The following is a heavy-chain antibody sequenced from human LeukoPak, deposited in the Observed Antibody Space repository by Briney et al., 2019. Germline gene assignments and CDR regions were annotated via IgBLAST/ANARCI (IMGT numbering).Heavy chain of an antibody. Sequence: GGSLRLSCAASGLTVSSNYMSWARQAPGKGLEWVSVIYSGGRTYYADSVKGRFTISRDNSKNTLYLQMNSLRAEDTAVYYCARDWGASPLGWFDPWGQGTLVTVSS. CDR2: IYSGGRT. J-gene: IGHJ5*02. CDR1: GLTVSSNY. V-gene: IGHV3-66*01. D-gene: IGHD3-16*01. CDR3: ARDWGASPLGWFDP.